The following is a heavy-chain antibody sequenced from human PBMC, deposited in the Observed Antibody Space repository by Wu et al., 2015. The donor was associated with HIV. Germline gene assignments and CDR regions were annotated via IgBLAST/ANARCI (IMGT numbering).Heavy chain of an antibody. CDR2: IVVGSGNI. V-gene: IGHV1-58*02. D-gene: IGHD2-21*02. CDR3: ATGDPPVWDAFDI. J-gene: IGHJ3*02. CDR1: RFTFTPSA. Sequence: VQSRTEVKKPGTSVKVSCRASRFTFTPSAIHWVRQARGQRLEWIGWIVVGSGNINYAQKFQGRVSITRDISTTTAYMELSSLKSDDTAVYYCATGDPPVWDAFDIWGQGTMVTVSS.